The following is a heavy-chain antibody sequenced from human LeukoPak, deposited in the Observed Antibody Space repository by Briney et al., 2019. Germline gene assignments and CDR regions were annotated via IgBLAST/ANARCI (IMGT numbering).Heavy chain of an antibody. V-gene: IGHV3-23*01. CDR1: GFTFSSYA. CDR3: AKGSYYDSSGSFYFDY. J-gene: IGHJ4*02. CDR2: ISGSGDNT. D-gene: IGHD3-22*01. Sequence: TGGSLRLSCAASGFTFSSYAMSWVRQAPGKGLEWVSAISGSGDNTYYADSVKGRFTISRDNSKNTLYVQVNSLGTEDTAAYYCAKGSYYDSSGSFYFDYWGQGTLVTVSS.